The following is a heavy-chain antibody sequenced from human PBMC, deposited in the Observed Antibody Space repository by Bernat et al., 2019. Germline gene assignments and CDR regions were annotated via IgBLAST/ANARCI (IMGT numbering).Heavy chain of an antibody. Sequence: EVQLLESGGGLVQPGGSLRLSCAASGFTFSGYAMGWVRQAPGKGLEWVSGVSDDGVARYYAGSVKGRFTISRDNSQITVSLQMNSLRADDTAIYYCAKYHGATLPEYHFDYWGRGTLVTVSS. CDR1: GFTFSGYA. J-gene: IGHJ4*02. CDR3: AKYHGATLPEYHFDY. CDR2: VSDDGVAR. V-gene: IGHV3-23*01. D-gene: IGHD2-2*01.